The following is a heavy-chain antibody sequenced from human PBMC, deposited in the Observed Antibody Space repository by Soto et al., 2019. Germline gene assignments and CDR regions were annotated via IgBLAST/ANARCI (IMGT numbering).Heavy chain of an antibody. Sequence: EVQLVESGGGLVQLGGSLRLSCAASGFPFSNYWMHWVRQVPGKGLMWVSRIKSDGCGTYYADSVQGRFIMSRDNAQDTLFLQLISLRVEDTAVYYCVRGDGDFHDGNGYLGRHWGQGTLITVSS. D-gene: IGHD5-18*01. J-gene: IGHJ4*02. CDR1: GFPFSNYW. CDR2: IKSDGCGT. CDR3: VRGDGDFHDGNGYLGRH. V-gene: IGHV3-74*01.